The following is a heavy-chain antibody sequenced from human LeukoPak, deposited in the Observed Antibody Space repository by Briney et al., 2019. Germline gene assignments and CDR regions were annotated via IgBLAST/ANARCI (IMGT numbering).Heavy chain of an antibody. Sequence: SVKVSCKASGGTFSSYSISWVRQAPGQGLEWMGGIIPIFGTANNAQKFQGRVTITTDATTSTAYMQLTVLASEDAAEYYGSREGYYDSSGYYGRPLRFDYWGQGTLVTVPS. CDR2: IIPIFGTA. CDR1: GGTFSSYS. J-gene: IGHJ4*02. V-gene: IGHV1-69*05. CDR3: SREGYYDSSGYYGRPLRFDY. D-gene: IGHD3-22*01.